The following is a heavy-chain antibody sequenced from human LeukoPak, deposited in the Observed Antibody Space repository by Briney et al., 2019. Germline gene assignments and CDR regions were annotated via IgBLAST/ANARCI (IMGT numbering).Heavy chain of an antibody. CDR3: VKDNPLDY. CDR1: GFTFSSYW. V-gene: IGHV3-30*02. J-gene: IGHJ4*02. CDR2: IRYDGNIK. Sequence: GGSLRLSCTASGFTFSSYWMSWVRQAPGKGLEWVAFIRYDGNIKLYADSMKGRFTISRDNSKNTLYLHINSLRAEDTALYYCVKDNPLDYWGQGTLVIVSS.